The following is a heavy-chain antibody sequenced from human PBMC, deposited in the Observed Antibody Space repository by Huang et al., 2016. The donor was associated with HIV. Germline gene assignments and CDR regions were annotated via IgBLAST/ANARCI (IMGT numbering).Heavy chain of an antibody. Sequence: QVQLQQWGAGLLKPSETLSLTCAVYGGSFSGYYWSWFRQSPGKGLEWIGEINHSGSNNYNPSLKSRLTISVDTSKNQFSLKLSSVTAADTAVYYCARERMMSWLDDHDAFDIWGQGTMVTVSS. J-gene: IGHJ3*02. V-gene: IGHV4-34*01. CDR3: ARERMMSWLDDHDAFDI. CDR2: INHSGSN. D-gene: IGHD1-1*01. CDR1: GGSFSGYY.